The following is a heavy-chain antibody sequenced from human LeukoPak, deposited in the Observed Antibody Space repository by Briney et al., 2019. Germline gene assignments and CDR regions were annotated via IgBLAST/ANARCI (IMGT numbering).Heavy chain of an antibody. V-gene: IGHV4-38-2*02. CDR1: GYSISSGYY. CDR2: IYHSGST. J-gene: IGHJ4*02. Sequence: SETLSLTCTVSGYSISSGYYWGWIRQPPGKGLEWIGSIYHSGSTYYNPSLKSRVTISVDTSKNQFSLKLSSVTAADTAVYYCARGPCLFDYWGQGTLVTVSS. CDR3: ARGPCLFDY.